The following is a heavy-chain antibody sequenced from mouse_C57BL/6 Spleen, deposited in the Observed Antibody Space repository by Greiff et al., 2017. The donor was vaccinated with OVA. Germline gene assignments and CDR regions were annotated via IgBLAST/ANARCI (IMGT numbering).Heavy chain of an antibody. CDR1: GYTFTDYY. D-gene: IGHD2-5*01. CDR2: INPNNGGT. J-gene: IGHJ1*03. V-gene: IGHV1-26*01. Sequence: EVQLQQSGPELVKPGASVKISCKASGYTFTDYYMNWVKQSHGKSLEWIGDINPNNGGTSYNQKFKGKATLTVDKSSSTDYIELRSLTAEDAAVYYCAKYSNFGYFDVWGTGTTVTVSS. CDR3: AKYSNFGYFDV.